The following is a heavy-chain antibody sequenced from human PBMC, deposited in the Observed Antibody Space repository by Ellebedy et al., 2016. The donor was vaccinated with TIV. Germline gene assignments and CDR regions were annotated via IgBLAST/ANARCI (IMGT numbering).Heavy chain of an antibody. Sequence: ASVKVSCKASGGTFSSYAISWVRQAPGQGLEWMGRIIPILGIANYAQKFQGRVTMTRDTSTSKVYMELSSLRSEDTAVYYCARAEVTKTFDYWGQGTLVTVSS. J-gene: IGHJ4*02. V-gene: IGHV1-69*04. CDR1: GGTFSSYA. D-gene: IGHD4-11*01. CDR3: ARAEVTKTFDY. CDR2: IIPILGIA.